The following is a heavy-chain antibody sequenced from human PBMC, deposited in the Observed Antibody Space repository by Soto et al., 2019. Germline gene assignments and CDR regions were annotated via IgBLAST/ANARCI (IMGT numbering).Heavy chain of an antibody. D-gene: IGHD3-22*01. CDR1: GFTFSSYS. J-gene: IGHJ4*02. CDR3: AREEYYYDSSGYYYYFDY. Sequence: PGGSLRLSCAASGFTFSSYSMNWVRQAPGKGLEWVSYISSSSSTIYYADSVKGRFTISRDNAKNSLYLQMNSLRDEDTAVYYCAREEYYYDSSGYYYYFDYWGQGTLVTVSS. V-gene: IGHV3-48*02. CDR2: ISSSSSTI.